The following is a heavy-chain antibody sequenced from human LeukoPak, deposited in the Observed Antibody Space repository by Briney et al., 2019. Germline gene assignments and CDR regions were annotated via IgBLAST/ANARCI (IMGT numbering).Heavy chain of an antibody. CDR1: GGSISSSSYY. D-gene: IGHD3-16*01. CDR3: ARPFYDYVWGSPHYFDY. CDR2: IYYSGST. V-gene: IGHV4-39*01. Sequence: SETLSLTCTVSGGSISSSSYYWGWIRQPPGKGLEWIGSIYYSGSTYYNPSLKSRVTISVDTSKNQFSLKLSSVTAADTAVYYCARPFYDYVWGSPHYFDYWGQGTLVTVSS. J-gene: IGHJ4*02.